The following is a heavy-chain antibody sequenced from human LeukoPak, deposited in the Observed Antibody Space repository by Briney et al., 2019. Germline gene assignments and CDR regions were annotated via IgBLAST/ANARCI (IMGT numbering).Heavy chain of an antibody. Sequence: GGSLRLSCAASGFTFNSFGVHWVRQAPGKGLEWVAFVRLDINGKNYADSVKGRFTLSSDTSKTTMFLQMTRLRPDDTAVYYCARGNTYYYDTSGYAGAFDLWGHGTMVTVSS. CDR1: GFTFNSFG. D-gene: IGHD3-22*01. J-gene: IGHJ3*01. CDR3: ARGNTYYYDTSGYAGAFDL. V-gene: IGHV3-30*02. CDR2: VRLDINGK.